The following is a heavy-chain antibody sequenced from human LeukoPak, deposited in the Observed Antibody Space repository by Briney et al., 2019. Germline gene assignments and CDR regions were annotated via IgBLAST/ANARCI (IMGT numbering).Heavy chain of an antibody. CDR2: IYYSGST. D-gene: IGHD6-6*01. J-gene: IGHJ4*02. CDR1: GGSISSSSYY. Sequence: SETLSLTCTVPGGSISSSSYYWGWIRQPPGKGLEWIGSIYYSGSTYYNPSLKSRVTISVDTSKNQFSLKLSSVTAADTAVYYCARPYSSSSTDYFDYWGQGTLVTVSS. V-gene: IGHV4-39*01. CDR3: ARPYSSSSTDYFDY.